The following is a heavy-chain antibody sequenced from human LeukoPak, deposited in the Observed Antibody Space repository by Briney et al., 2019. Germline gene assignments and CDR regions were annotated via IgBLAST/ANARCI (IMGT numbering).Heavy chain of an antibody. J-gene: IGHJ3*02. CDR1: GGSISSSNYY. CDR2: LYSSGNT. Sequence: SETLSLTCTVSGGSISSSNYYWGWIRQPPGKGLEWIGSLYSSGNTYYNPSLKSRVTMSVDTSKNQFSLKLSSVTAADTAVYYCARGRRWELLIAFDIWGQGTMVTVSS. V-gene: IGHV4-39*07. CDR3: ARGRRWELLIAFDI. D-gene: IGHD1-26*01.